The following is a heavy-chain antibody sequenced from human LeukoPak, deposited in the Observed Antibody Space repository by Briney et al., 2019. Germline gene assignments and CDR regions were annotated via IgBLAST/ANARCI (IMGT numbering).Heavy chain of an antibody. CDR2: ISSNGGST. CDR3: VKDRDTAMVTADDAFDI. J-gene: IGHJ3*02. V-gene: IGHV3-64D*06. D-gene: IGHD5-18*01. Sequence: GSLRLSCSASGFTFSSYAMHWVRQAPGKGLEYVSAISSNGGSTYYADSVKGRFTISRDNSKNTLYLQMSSLRAEDTAVYYCVKDRDTAMVTADDAFDIWGQGTMVTVSS. CDR1: GFTFSSYA.